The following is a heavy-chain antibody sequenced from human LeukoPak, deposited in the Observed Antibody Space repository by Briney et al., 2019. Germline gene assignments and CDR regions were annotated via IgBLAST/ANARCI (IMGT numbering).Heavy chain of an antibody. J-gene: IGHJ6*03. Sequence: SETLSLTCTVSGYSISSGYFWGWIRQPPGKGLEWIGNIYHSGSTYYNPSLKSRVTISVDTSKNQFSLKLSSVTAADTAVYYCARTTEAHSWRTRYYDYYMDVWGKGTTVTVSS. CDR1: GYSISSGYF. CDR2: IYHSGST. CDR3: ARTTEAHSWRTRYYDYYMDV. D-gene: IGHD6-13*01. V-gene: IGHV4-38-2*02.